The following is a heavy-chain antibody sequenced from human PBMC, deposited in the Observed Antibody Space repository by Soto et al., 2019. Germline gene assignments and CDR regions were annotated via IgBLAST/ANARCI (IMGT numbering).Heavy chain of an antibody. J-gene: IGHJ5*02. D-gene: IGHD2-15*01. CDR3: VKDDYLGYCSGGSCFQNNWFDP. Sequence: GGSLRLSCSASGFTFSSYAMHWVRQAPGKGLEYVSAISSNGGSTYYADSVKGRFTISRDNSKNTLYLQMSSLRAEDTAVYYCVKDDYLGYCSGGSCFQNNWFDPWGQGTLVTVSS. V-gene: IGHV3-64D*06. CDR2: ISSNGGST. CDR1: GFTFSSYA.